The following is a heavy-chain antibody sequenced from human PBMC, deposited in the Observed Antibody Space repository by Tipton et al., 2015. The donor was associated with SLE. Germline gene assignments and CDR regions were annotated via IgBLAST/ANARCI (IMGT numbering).Heavy chain of an antibody. CDR2: IYYSGST. J-gene: IGHJ3*02. CDR1: GYSFTSYW. D-gene: IGHD1-1*01. V-gene: IGHV4-59*08. CDR3: AGTGKDAFDS. Sequence: QLVQSGAEVKKPGESLKISCKGSGYSFTSYWIGWVRQIPGKGLEWMGYIYYSGSTNYNPSLKSRFTISVDTSKNQFSLKLSSVTSADTAVYYCAGTGKDAFDSWGQGTMVTVSS.